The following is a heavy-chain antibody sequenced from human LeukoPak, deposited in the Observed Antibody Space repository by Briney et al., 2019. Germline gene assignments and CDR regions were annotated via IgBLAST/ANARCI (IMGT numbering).Heavy chain of an antibody. Sequence: GGSLRLSCAASGFTFSSYSMNWVRQAPGKGLEWVSAISDSGGKTYYANSVKGRFTISRDNSENTLYLQMTSLKAEDTAVYFCAKTSSSSGEWGQGTLVTVSS. CDR2: ISDSGGKT. CDR1: GFTFSSYS. CDR3: AKTSSSSGE. J-gene: IGHJ4*02. D-gene: IGHD6-6*01. V-gene: IGHV3-23*01.